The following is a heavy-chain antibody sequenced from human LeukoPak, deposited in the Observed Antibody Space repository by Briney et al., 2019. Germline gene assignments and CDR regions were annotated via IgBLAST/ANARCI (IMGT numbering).Heavy chain of an antibody. CDR1: GYTFTSYG. D-gene: IGHD6-13*01. CDR3: ARAPALYSSSWYPEKTRRHPGGNNAYYSDY. J-gene: IGHJ4*02. CDR2: ISAYNGNT. V-gene: IGHV1-18*01. Sequence: ASVKVSCKASGYTFTSYGISWVRQAPGQGLEWMGWISAYNGNTNYAQKLQGRVTMTTDTSTSTAYMELRSLRSDDTAVYYCARAPALYSSSWYPEKTRRHPGGNNAYYSDYWGQGTLVTVSS.